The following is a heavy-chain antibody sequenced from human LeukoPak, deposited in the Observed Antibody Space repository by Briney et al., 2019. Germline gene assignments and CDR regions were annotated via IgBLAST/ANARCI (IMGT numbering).Heavy chain of an antibody. CDR3: ARMPLPAGTIEDY. D-gene: IGHD6-13*01. Sequence: SVKVSCKASGGTFNSYAISWVRQAPGQGPEWMGRIIPIFGTANYAQKFQGRVTITTDESTSTAYMELSSLRSEDTAVYYCARMPLPAGTIEDYWGQGTLVTVSS. J-gene: IGHJ4*02. CDR2: IIPIFGTA. V-gene: IGHV1-69*05. CDR1: GGTFNSYA.